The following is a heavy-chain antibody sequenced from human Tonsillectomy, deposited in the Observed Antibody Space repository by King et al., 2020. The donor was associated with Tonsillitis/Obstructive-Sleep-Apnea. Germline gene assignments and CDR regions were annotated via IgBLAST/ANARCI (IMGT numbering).Heavy chain of an antibody. CDR3: ARDLSRAGPIFHYMDV. V-gene: IGHV3-30*01. CDR2: ISYDGSNK. J-gene: IGHJ6*03. CDR1: GFTFSSYA. Sequence: VQLVESGGGVVQPGRSLRLSCAASGFTFSSYAMHWVRQAPGKGLEWVAVISYDGSNKSYADSVKGRFTISRDNSKNTLYLQMNSLRAEDTAVYYCARDLSRAGPIFHYMDVGGKGTTVTVSS.